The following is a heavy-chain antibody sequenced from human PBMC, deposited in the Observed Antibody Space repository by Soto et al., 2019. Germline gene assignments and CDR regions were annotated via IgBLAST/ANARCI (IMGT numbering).Heavy chain of an antibody. Sequence: QVQLVESGGGVVQPGRSLRLSCAASGFTFGAYAMHWVRQAPGKGLEWVAVLSYDGSNRYYADSVKGLLTISRDNSKNTLYLQMNSLRAEDSAVYSCARESRYCRTNSCSSQHAFDSWCQGTMVTVSS. J-gene: IGHJ3*02. CDR2: LSYDGSNR. CDR1: GFTFGAYA. V-gene: IGHV3-30-3*01. D-gene: IGHD2-2*01. CDR3: ARESRYCRTNSCSSQHAFDS.